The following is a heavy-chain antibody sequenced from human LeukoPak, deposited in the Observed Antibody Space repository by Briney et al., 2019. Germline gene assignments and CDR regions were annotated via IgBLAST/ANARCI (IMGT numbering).Heavy chain of an antibody. V-gene: IGHV4-59*08. CDR3: ARHQAVYYYYGMDI. CDR1: GGSISSYY. D-gene: IGHD4-17*01. CDR2: IYYSGST. J-gene: IGHJ6*04. Sequence: PSETLSLTCTVSGGSISSYYWSWIRQPPGKGLEWIGYIYYSGSTNYNPSLKSRVTISVDTSKNQFSLKLSSVTAADTAVYYCARHQAVYYYYGMDIWGKGTTVTVSS.